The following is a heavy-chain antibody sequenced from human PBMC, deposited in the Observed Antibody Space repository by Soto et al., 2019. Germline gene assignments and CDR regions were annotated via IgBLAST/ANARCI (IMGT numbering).Heavy chain of an antibody. CDR1: GGSISSYY. D-gene: IGHD2-2*01. CDR3: ARVGPYCSSTSCYVPFWFDP. V-gene: IGHV4-59*01. Sequence: QVQLQESGPGLVKPSETLSLTCTVSGGSISSYYWSWIRQPPGKGLEWIGYIYYSGSTNYNPSLHGRVPISVGPSKNQFSLTLSSVTAADTAVYYCARVGPYCSSTSCYVPFWFDPWGQGTLVTVSS. CDR2: IYYSGST. J-gene: IGHJ5*02.